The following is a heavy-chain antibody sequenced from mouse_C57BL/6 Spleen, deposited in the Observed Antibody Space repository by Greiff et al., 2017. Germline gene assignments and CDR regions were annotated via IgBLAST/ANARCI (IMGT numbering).Heavy chain of an antibody. D-gene: IGHD2-14*01. J-gene: IGHJ4*01. V-gene: IGHV1-26*01. CDR3: ARYEVAMDY. CDR1: GYTFTDYY. CDR2: INPNNGGT. Sequence: EVQLQQSGPELVKPGASVKISCKASGYTFTDYYMNWVKQSHGKSLEWIGDINPNNGGTSYNQKFKGKATLTVDKSSSTAYMELRSLTSEDSAVYYCARYEVAMDYWGQGTSVTVSS.